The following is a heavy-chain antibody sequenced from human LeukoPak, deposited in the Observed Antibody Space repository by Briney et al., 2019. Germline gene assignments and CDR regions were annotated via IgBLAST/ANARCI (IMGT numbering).Heavy chain of an antibody. V-gene: IGHV3-9*01. CDR1: GFTFDDYA. CDR2: ISWNSGSI. CDR3: AKDIAAAGTLYYFDY. D-gene: IGHD6-13*01. Sequence: GGSLRLSCAASGFTFDDYAMHWVRQAPGKGLEWVSGISWNSGSIGYADSVKGRFTISRDSAKNSLYLQMNSLRAEDTALYYCAKDIAAAGTLYYFDYWGQGTLVTVSS. J-gene: IGHJ4*02.